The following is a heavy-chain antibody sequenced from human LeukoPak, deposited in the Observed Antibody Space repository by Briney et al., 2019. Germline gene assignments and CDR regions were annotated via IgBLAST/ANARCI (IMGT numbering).Heavy chain of an antibody. Sequence: GGSLRLSCAASGFTFSSYAMSWVRQAPGKGLEWVSAISGSGGSTYYADSVKGRFTISRDNSKNTPYLQMNSLRAEDTAVYYCAKGNRITMVRGVSGFDPWGQGTPVTVSS. V-gene: IGHV3-23*01. D-gene: IGHD3-10*01. J-gene: IGHJ5*02. CDR3: AKGNRITMVRGVSGFDP. CDR1: GFTFSSYA. CDR2: ISGSGGST.